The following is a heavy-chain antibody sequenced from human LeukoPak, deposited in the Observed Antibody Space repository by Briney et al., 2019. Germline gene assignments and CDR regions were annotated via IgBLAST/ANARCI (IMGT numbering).Heavy chain of an antibody. CDR3: ATDSLARITKVRGGLDP. D-gene: IGHD3-10*01. J-gene: IGHJ5*02. Sequence: GASVKVSCKVSGYTLTELSMHWVRQAPGKGLEWMGGFDPEDGETIYAQKFQGRVTMTEDTSTDTAYMELSSLRSEDTAVYYCATDSLARITKVRGGLDPWGQGTLVTVSS. CDR2: FDPEDGET. CDR1: GYTLTELS. V-gene: IGHV1-24*01.